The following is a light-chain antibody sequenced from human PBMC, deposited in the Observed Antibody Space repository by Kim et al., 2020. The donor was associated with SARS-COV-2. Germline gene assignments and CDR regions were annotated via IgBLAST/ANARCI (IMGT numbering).Light chain of an antibody. V-gene: IGKV1-12*01. CDR1: QGISSW. Sequence: DIQMTQSPSSVSASVGDRVTITCRASQGISSWLAWYQQKPGKAPKLLIYAGSSFQSGAPSRFSGSAAGTDFSLSISSLQPEDFATYYCQQGDIFPRTFGGGTKVDIK. J-gene: IGKJ4*01. CDR2: AGS. CDR3: QQGDIFPRT.